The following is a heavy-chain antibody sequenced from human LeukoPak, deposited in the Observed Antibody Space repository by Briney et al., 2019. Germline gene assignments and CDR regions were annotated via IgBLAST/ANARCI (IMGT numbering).Heavy chain of an antibody. V-gene: IGHV1-2*02. J-gene: IGHJ6*03. CDR1: GYTFTGYY. CDR3: ARAPRYCSGGSCYSMDV. CDR2: INPNSGGT. Sequence: ASVKVSCKASGYTFTGYYMHWVRQAPGQGLEWMGWINPNSGGTNYAQKFQGRVTMTRDTSISTAYMELSRLRSDDTAVYYCARAPRYCSGGSCYSMDVWGKGTTVTVSS. D-gene: IGHD2-15*01.